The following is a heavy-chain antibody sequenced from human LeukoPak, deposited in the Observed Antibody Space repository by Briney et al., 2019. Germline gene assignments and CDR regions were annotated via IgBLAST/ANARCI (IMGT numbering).Heavy chain of an antibody. Sequence: GGSLRLSYAASGFTFSSYWMSWVRRAPGKGLEWVANIKQDGSEKYYVDSVKGRFTISRGNAKNSLYLQMNSLRAEDTAVYYCARESGYSALDVWGQGTTVTVSS. CDR3: ARESGYSALDV. J-gene: IGHJ6*02. CDR1: GFTFSSYW. CDR2: IKQDGSEK. D-gene: IGHD5-12*01. V-gene: IGHV3-7*01.